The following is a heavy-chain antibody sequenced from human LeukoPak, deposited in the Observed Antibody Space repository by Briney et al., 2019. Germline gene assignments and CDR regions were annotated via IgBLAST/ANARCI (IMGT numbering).Heavy chain of an antibody. D-gene: IGHD2-15*01. CDR3: AREKISGSHRGVFDY. V-gene: IGHV4-59*01. Sequence: PSETLSLTCTVSGGSISSYYWSWIRQPPGEGLEWIGYIYYSGNTNYNPSLKSRATISGDTSKNQFSLKLNFVTAADTAVYYCAREKISGSHRGVFDYWGQGTLVTVSS. CDR2: IYYSGNT. J-gene: IGHJ4*02. CDR1: GGSISSYY.